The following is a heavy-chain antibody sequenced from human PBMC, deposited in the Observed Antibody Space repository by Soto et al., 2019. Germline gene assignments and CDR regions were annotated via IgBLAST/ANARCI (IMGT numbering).Heavy chain of an antibody. CDR2: ISAYNGNT. D-gene: IGHD2-2*03. J-gene: IGHJ1*01. CDR3: VRDAPGFCSGTSCYGVFQS. Sequence: IQLVQSGPELKEPGASVMVSCKALRDTCIDNGFYWVRQAPGQGHEWMGWISAYNGNTNYAPNLEGRVTMTRDTSTRTAFLELRTLRSDDTAVYYCVRDAPGFCSGTSCYGVFQSWGQGTLVTVSS. V-gene: IGHV1-18*01. CDR1: RDTCIDNG.